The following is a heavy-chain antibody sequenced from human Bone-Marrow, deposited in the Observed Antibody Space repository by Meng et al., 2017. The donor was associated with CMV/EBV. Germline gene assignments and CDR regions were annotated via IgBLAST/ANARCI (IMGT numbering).Heavy chain of an antibody. D-gene: IGHD1-26*01. CDR3: AKDSAGSYIPQEGYY. J-gene: IGHJ4*02. CDR2: ISGSGGST. CDR1: GFTFSSYA. V-gene: IGHV3-23*01. Sequence: GESLKISCAASGFTFSSYAMSWVRQAPGKGLEWVSAISGSGGSTYYADSVKGRFTISRYNSKNTLYLQMNSLRAEDTAVYYCAKDSAGSYIPQEGYYWGQGTLVTVSS.